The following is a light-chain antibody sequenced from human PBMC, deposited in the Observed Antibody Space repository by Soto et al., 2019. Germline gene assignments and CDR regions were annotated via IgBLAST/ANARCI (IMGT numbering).Light chain of an antibody. CDR1: QGISNW. CDR3: QQANSFHLT. J-gene: IGKJ4*01. V-gene: IGKV1-12*01. Sequence: DIQMTQSPSSVSASVGDRVSITCRASQGISNWLAWYQQKPGRAPKLLIYTGSSLQSGVPSRFSGTGSGTDFTLTISSMQPEYGATYYCQQANSFHLTFGGGTKVEIK. CDR2: TGS.